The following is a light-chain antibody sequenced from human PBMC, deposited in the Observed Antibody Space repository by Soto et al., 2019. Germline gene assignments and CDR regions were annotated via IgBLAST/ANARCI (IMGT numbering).Light chain of an antibody. CDR3: QQYYSYPRT. J-gene: IGKJ4*01. CDR1: QDIASY. V-gene: IGKV1-8*01. Sequence: AIRMTQSPSSFSASTGDRVTITCRARQDIASYLAWYQQQPGKAHKLQIYAASTLQSGVPSRFSGSGSGTDFTRTISSLQSEDFATYYCQQYYSYPRTFGGGTKVEIK. CDR2: AAS.